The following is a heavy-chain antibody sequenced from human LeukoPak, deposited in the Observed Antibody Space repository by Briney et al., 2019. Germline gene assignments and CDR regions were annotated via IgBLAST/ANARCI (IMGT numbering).Heavy chain of an antibody. Sequence: GGSLRLSCAASGFTVRDNYMSWVRQAPGKGLEWDSVMYTSGSTYYAESVKGRFTISRDNSKNTLYLQMNSLRAEDTAVYYCASRVAVVGLDHWGQGTLVTVSS. CDR2: MYTSGST. CDR1: GFTVRDNY. J-gene: IGHJ4*02. V-gene: IGHV3-66*01. D-gene: IGHD6-19*01. CDR3: ASRVAVVGLDH.